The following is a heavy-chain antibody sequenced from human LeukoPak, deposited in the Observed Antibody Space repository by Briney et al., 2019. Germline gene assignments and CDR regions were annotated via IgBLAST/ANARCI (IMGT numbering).Heavy chain of an antibody. CDR3: ARVAASSDGDYARYYYFDY. CDR1: GGSISSGGYY. Sequence: SETLSLTWTVSGGSISSGGYYWSWIRQHPGKGLEWIGYIYYSGSTYYNPSLKSRVTISVDTSKNQFSLKLSSVTAADTAVYYCARVAASSDGDYARYYYFDYWGQGTLVTVSS. D-gene: IGHD4-17*01. V-gene: IGHV4-31*02. J-gene: IGHJ4*02. CDR2: IYYSGST.